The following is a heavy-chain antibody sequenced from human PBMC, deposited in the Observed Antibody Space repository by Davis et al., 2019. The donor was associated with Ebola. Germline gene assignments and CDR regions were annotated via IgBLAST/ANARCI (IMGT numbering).Heavy chain of an antibody. Sequence: GGSLRLSCAASGFTFSSYAMSWVRQAPGKGLEWVSAIRDSGGRIYYADSVKGRFTISRDNSKNTLYLQMNSLRAEDTAVYYCAQGDYYDSSGYYWSYGMDVWGQGTTVTVSS. CDR3: AQGDYYDSSGYYWSYGMDV. CDR1: GFTFSSYA. D-gene: IGHD3-22*01. V-gene: IGHV3-23*01. J-gene: IGHJ6*02. CDR2: IRDSGGRI.